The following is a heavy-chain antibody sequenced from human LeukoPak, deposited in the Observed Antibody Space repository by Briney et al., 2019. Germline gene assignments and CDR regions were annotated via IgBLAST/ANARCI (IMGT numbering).Heavy chain of an antibody. CDR2: INPNSGGT. J-gene: IGHJ4*02. D-gene: IGHD3-10*01. Sequence: ASVTVSCKASGYTFTGYYMHWVRQAPGQGLEWMGWINPNSGGTNYAQKFQGRVTMTRDTSISTAYMELSRLRSDDTAVYYCARDSRAYGSGSSGGDWGQGTLVTVSS. CDR1: GYTFTGYY. V-gene: IGHV1-2*02. CDR3: ARDSRAYGSGSSGGD.